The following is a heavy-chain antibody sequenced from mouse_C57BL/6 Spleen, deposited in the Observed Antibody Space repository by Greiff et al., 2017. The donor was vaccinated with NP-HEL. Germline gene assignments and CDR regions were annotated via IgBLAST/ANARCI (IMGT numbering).Heavy chain of an antibody. CDR1: GYTFTDYY. Sequence: VQLQQSGPELVKPGASVKISCKASGYTFTDYYMNWVKQSHGKSLEWIGDINPNNGGTSYNQKFKGKATLTVDKSSSTAYMELRSLTSEDSAVYYCARPSYGNYPYYFDYWGQGTTLTVSS. CDR3: ARPSYGNYPYYFDY. J-gene: IGHJ2*01. D-gene: IGHD2-1*01. CDR2: INPNNGGT. V-gene: IGHV1-26*01.